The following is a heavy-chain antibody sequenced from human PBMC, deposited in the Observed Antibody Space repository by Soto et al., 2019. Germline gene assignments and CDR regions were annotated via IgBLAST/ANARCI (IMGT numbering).Heavy chain of an antibody. CDR2: IYYSGST. J-gene: IGHJ4*02. CDR3: ASTWYCSGGSCYFFDY. Sequence: SETLSLTCTVSGGSISSGGYYWSWIRQHPGKGLEWIGYIYYSGSTYYNPSLKSRVTISVDTSKNQFSLKLSSVTAADTAVYYCASTWYCSGGSCYFFDYWGQGTLVTVSS. CDR1: GGSISSGGYY. V-gene: IGHV4-31*03. D-gene: IGHD2-15*01.